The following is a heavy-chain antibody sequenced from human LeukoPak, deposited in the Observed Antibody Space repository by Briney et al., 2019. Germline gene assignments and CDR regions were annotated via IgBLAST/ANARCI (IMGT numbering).Heavy chain of an antibody. D-gene: IGHD6-19*01. V-gene: IGHV1-69*04. CDR3: ARVPLGSSGWGTTTYYFDY. Sequence: SVKVSCKASGGTFSSYAISWVRQAPGQGLEWMGRIIPILGIANYAQKFQGRVTITADKSTSTAYMELSSLRSEDTAVYYCARVPLGSSGWGTTTYYFDYWGQGTLVTVSS. J-gene: IGHJ4*02. CDR1: GGTFSSYA. CDR2: IIPILGIA.